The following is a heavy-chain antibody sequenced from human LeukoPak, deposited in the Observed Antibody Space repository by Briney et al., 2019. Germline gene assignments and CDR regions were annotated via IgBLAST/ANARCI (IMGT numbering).Heavy chain of an antibody. D-gene: IGHD5-18*01. V-gene: IGHV3-23*01. CDR1: GFTLSSYE. J-gene: IGHJ4*02. CDR2: IDYSGGSS. CDR3: AKAGTAMVPFYFDY. Sequence: GGSLRLSCTVSGFTLSSYEMSWIRQAPGRGLEWVSSIDYSGGSSYYADSVKGRFTISRDDSKNTLYLQLNSLRVEDTAVYYCAKAGTAMVPFYFDYWGQGTLVTVSS.